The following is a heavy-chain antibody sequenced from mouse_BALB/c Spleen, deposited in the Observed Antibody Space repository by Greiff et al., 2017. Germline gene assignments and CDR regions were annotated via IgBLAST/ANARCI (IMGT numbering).Heavy chain of an antibody. CDR3: ARGRDYYGSSYYFDY. CDR2: ISDGGSYT. V-gene: IGHV5-4*02. CDR1: GFTFSDYY. D-gene: IGHD1-1*01. J-gene: IGHJ2*01. Sequence: EVQGVESGGGLVKPGGSLKLSCAASGFTFSDYYMYWVRQTPEKRLEWVATISDGGSYTYYPDIVKGRFTISRDNAKNNLYLQMSSLKTEDTAMYYCARGRDYYGSSYYFDYWGQGTTLTVSS.